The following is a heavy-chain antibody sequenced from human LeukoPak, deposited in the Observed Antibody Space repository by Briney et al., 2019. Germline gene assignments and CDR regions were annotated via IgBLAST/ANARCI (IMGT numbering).Heavy chain of an antibody. Sequence: GGSLRLSCVASGFTFSSYWMTRVRQAPGKGLEWVANIKQDGSEKYYVDSVKGRFTISRDNAKNSLYLQMNSLRAEDTAVYYCARISLDAFDIWGQGTMVTVSS. CDR2: IKQDGSEK. V-gene: IGHV3-7*04. J-gene: IGHJ3*02. CDR3: ARISLDAFDI. CDR1: GFTFSSYW.